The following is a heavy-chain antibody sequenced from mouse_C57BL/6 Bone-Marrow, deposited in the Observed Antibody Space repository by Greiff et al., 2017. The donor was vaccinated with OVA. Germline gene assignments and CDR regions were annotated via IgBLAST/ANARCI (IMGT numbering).Heavy chain of an antibody. J-gene: IGHJ2*01. CDR2: IDPETGGT. CDR3: TMGRNGKGDDY. CDR1: GYTFTDYE. Sequence: QVQLQQSGAELVRPGASVTLSCKASGYTFTDYEMHWVKQTPVHGLEWIGAIDPETGGTAYNQKFKGKAILTADKSSSTAYMELRSLTSEDSAVYYCTMGRNGKGDDYWGQGTTLTVSS. D-gene: IGHD2-1*01. V-gene: IGHV1-15*01.